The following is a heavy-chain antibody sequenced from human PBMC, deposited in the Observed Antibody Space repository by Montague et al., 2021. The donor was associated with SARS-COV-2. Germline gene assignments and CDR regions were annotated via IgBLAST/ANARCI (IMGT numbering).Heavy chain of an antibody. Sequence: SETLSLTCTVSGGSINYYYWHWLRQSAGKGLEWIGRIYSSGNTNSNPSLESRVIMSVYSSQNQFSLKLNSVTAADTAVYYCARGDHPTTASWYFFDSWGQGALVTVSS. D-gene: IGHD6-13*01. V-gene: IGHV4-4*07. CDR3: ARGDHPTTASWYFFDS. CDR1: GGSINYYY. CDR2: IYSSGNT. J-gene: IGHJ4*02.